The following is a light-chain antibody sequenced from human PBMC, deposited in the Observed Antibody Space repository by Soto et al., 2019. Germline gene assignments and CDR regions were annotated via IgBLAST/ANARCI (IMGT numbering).Light chain of an antibody. CDR1: QIIGSY. V-gene: IGKV1-39*01. J-gene: IGKJ3*01. CDR3: QQGSSLPFT. CDR2: IAS. Sequence: DIQMTQSPSSLSASVGDRVTITCRASQIIGSYLNWYQQKPGKAPELLIYIASSLKSGVPSRFSGSGSGTDFTLTISSLQPEDFATYYCQQGSSLPFTFGRGTKVDIK.